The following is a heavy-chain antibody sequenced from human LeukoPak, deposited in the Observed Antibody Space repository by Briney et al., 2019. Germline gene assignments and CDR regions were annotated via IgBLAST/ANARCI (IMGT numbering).Heavy chain of an antibody. V-gene: IGHV3-43*02. CDR2: ISGDGDNT. Sequence: GGSLRLSCVASGFTLDDYALHWVRQAPEKGLEWISLISGDGDNTYYADSVKGRFTISRDNSKNSLYLQMNSLRAEDTAVYYCASSLPRDGHNNDWYWGVFDYWGQGTLVTVSS. D-gene: IGHD6-19*01. CDR1: GFTLDDYA. CDR3: ASSLPRDGHNNDWYWGVFDY. J-gene: IGHJ4*02.